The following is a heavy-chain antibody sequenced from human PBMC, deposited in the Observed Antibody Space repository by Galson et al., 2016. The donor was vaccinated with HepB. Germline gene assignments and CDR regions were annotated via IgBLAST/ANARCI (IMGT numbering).Heavy chain of an antibody. CDR1: GFTFSRYW. Sequence: SLRLSCAVSGFTFSRYWMSWVRQAPGKGLEWVANIDQDESAKYYVDSVAGRFTISRNNARNSLYLQMNSLRAEDTAVYYCARQKESRDYGGNSPDYWGQGTQVIVSS. CDR2: IDQDESAK. CDR3: ARQKESRDYGGNSPDY. V-gene: IGHV3-7*01. D-gene: IGHD4-23*01. J-gene: IGHJ4*02.